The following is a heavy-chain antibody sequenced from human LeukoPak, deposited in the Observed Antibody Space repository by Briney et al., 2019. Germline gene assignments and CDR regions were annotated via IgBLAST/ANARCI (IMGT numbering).Heavy chain of an antibody. V-gene: IGHV1-18*01. J-gene: IGHJ3*02. Sequence: ASVKVSCKASGYTFTSYGISWVRQAPGQGLEWMGWISAYNGNTNYAQKLQGRVTMTTDTSTSTAYMELRSLRSDDTAVYYCASRTTKPHYGDYVAHDAFDIWGQGTMVTVSS. CDR1: GYTFTSYG. CDR3: ASRTTKPHYGDYVAHDAFDI. D-gene: IGHD4-17*01. CDR2: ISAYNGNT.